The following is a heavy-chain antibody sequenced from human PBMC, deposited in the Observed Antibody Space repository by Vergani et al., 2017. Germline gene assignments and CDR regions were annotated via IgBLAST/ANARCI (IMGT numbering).Heavy chain of an antibody. V-gene: IGHV4-39*01. CDR1: GGSITYGAFY. Sequence: QLQLQESGPGLVKPSETLSLTCTVSGGSITYGAFYWGWIRQSPGKGLEWIGSIYYSENKFYNPSLESRVTLSIDTTKNQFSLKLKSVTAADTAVYYCARCFRDEVMIYGGTVENWFDPWGQGTLVTVSS. D-gene: IGHD2-21*01. CDR2: IYYSENK. J-gene: IGHJ5*02. CDR3: ARCFRDEVMIYGGTVENWFDP.